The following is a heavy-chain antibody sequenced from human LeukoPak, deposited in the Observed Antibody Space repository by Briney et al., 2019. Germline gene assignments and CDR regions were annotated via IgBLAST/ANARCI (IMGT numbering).Heavy chain of an antibody. CDR3: AREEGIAAAGWFDP. Sequence: SQTLSLTCAISGDSVSSNSAAWNWIRQSPSGGLEWLASTYYRSKWYNDYAVSVKSRITINPDTSKNQFSLQLNSVTPEDTAVYYCAREEGIAAAGWFDPWGQGTLVTVSS. D-gene: IGHD6-13*01. V-gene: IGHV6-1*01. J-gene: IGHJ5*02. CDR1: GDSVSSNSAA. CDR2: TYYRSKWYN.